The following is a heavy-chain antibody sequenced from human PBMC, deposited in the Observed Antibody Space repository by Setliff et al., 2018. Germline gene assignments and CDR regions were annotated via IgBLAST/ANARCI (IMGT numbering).Heavy chain of an antibody. Sequence: ASVKVSCKASGYTLSKYYMHWVRQAPGQGLEWMGIINPSGGLTKYAQNFQGRVTFTSDTSANTAFMELSSLRSEDSSMYYCARGQTVGPNSGKDYWGQGTLVTVSS. CDR3: ARGQTVGPNSGKDY. D-gene: IGHD1-26*01. V-gene: IGHV1-46*01. J-gene: IGHJ4*02. CDR2: INPSGGLT. CDR1: GYTLSKYY.